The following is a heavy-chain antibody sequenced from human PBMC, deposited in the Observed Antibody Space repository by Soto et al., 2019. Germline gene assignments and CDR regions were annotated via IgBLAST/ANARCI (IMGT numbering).Heavy chain of an antibody. CDR1: GYTFTSYA. CDR3: ARDMSGIAVNYYYYGMDV. Sequence: ASVKVSCKASGYTFTSYAMNWVRQAPGQGLEWMGWINTNTGNPTYAQGFTGRFVFSLDTSVSTAYPQICSLKAEDTAVYYCARDMSGIAVNYYYYGMDVWGQGTTVTVSS. CDR2: INTNTGNP. J-gene: IGHJ6*02. V-gene: IGHV7-4-1*01. D-gene: IGHD3-10*02.